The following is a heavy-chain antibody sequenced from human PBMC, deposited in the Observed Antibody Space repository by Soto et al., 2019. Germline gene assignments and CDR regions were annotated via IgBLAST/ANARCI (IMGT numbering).Heavy chain of an antibody. V-gene: IGHV4-61*01. Sequence: PSETLSLTCTVSGGSVSIGSYYWSCIRQPPGKGLEWIGYIYYSGSTNYNPSLKSRVTISVDTPKNQFSLRLSSVTAADTAVYYCASLRTGLYYFDYWGQGTLVTVSS. J-gene: IGHJ4*02. D-gene: IGHD3-9*01. CDR3: ASLRTGLYYFDY. CDR2: IYYSGST. CDR1: GGSVSIGSYY.